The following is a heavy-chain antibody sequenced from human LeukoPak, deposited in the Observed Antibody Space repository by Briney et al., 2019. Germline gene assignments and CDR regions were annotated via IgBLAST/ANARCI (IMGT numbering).Heavy chain of an antibody. CDR2: TSLSGYT. V-gene: IGHV4-4*02. Sequence: SETLSLTCGVSGGSITTTNYWSWVRQSPGRGLEWIGETSLSGYTGFNPSLRGRVTMSLDESKNHLSLTLTSVTAADTAVYYCARDGVPLTNLVARPFYPWGQGTLVTVSS. J-gene: IGHJ5*02. CDR1: GGSITTTNY. CDR3: ARDGVPLTNLVARPFYP. D-gene: IGHD1-14*01.